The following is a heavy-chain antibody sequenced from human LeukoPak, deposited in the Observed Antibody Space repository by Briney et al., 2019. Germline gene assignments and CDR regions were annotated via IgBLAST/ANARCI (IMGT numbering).Heavy chain of an antibody. D-gene: IGHD3-10*01. V-gene: IGHV4-39*07. CDR1: GGSTSSTSFF. CDR2: FYHGGSI. Sequence: PSEALSLTCTVSGGSTSSTSFFWGWIRQPPGKGLEWIVSFYHGGSIYKSPSLMSRCTIFMYTSKDQFSLKMDSVTAADTAVYYCARGRVTMVRGLYRDYFDYWGRGTLVTVSS. J-gene: IGHJ4*02. CDR3: ARGRVTMVRGLYRDYFDY.